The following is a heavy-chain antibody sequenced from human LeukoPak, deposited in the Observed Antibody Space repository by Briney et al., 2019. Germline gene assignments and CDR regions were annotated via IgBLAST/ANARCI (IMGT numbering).Heavy chain of an antibody. CDR1: GGSISSGGYY. CDR3: ARDGGPPILWFGELPGGAFDI. Sequence: SETLSLTCTVSGGSISSGGYYWSWIRQHPGKGLEWIGYIYYSGSTYYNPSLKSRVTISVDTSKNQFSLKLSSVTAADTAVYYCARDGGPPILWFGELPGGAFDIWSQGTMVTVSS. CDR2: IYYSGST. J-gene: IGHJ3*02. D-gene: IGHD3-10*01. V-gene: IGHV4-31*03.